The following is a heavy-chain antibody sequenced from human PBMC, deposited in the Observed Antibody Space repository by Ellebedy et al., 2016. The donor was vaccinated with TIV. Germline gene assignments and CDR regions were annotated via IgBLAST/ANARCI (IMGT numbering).Heavy chain of an antibody. CDR3: ARENWYNDY. V-gene: IGHV3-21*01. CDR1: GFSFGTYT. CDR2: ISSSSSYI. Sequence: PEGSLRLSCAASGFSFGTYTMNWVRQAPGKGLEWVSSISSSSSYISYADSLRGRFTISRDNAKNSLYLQMNSLRAEDTAVYYCARENWYNDYWGQGTLVTVSS. D-gene: IGHD1/OR15-1a*01. J-gene: IGHJ4*02.